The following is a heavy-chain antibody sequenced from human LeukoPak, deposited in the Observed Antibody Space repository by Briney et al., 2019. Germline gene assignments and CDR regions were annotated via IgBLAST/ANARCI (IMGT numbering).Heavy chain of an antibody. CDR1: GFTFSSYA. CDR2: ISGSGGST. Sequence: GGSLRLSCAASGFTFSSYAMSWVSQAPGKGMEWVSAISGSGGSTYYADSVKGRFTISRDNSNTTLYLQMNTLTAEDTAVYYCATSGYSYGVVDYWGQGTLVTVSS. CDR3: ATSGYSYGVVDY. D-gene: IGHD5-18*01. J-gene: IGHJ4*02. V-gene: IGHV3-23*01.